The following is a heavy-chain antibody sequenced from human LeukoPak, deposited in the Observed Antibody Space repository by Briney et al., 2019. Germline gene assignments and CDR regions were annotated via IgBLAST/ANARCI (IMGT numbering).Heavy chain of an antibody. CDR3: ARGSQSLGYCSGGSCRAKIFDY. V-gene: IGHV4-39*07. J-gene: IGHJ4*02. CDR2: IYYSGST. D-gene: IGHD2-15*01. CDR1: GGSISSHYY. Sequence: SETLSLTCTVSGGSISSHYYWIWIRQPPGKWLEWIGSIYYSGSTYYNPSLKSRVTIEVDTSKNQFSLKLSSVTAADTAVYYCARGSQSLGYCSGGSCRAKIFDYWGQGTLVTVSS.